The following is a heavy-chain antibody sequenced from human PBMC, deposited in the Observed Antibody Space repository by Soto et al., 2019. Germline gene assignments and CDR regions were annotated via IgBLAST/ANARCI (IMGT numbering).Heavy chain of an antibody. D-gene: IGHD2-8*02. V-gene: IGHV1-69*06. Sequence: SVKVSCKASGGTFSSYAISWVRQAPGQGLEWMGGIIPIFGTANYAQKFQDRVTMTADTSTRTAFMEVRSLTSDDTGVYFCAATGGNYFGLDVWGQGTTVTVSS. J-gene: IGHJ6*02. CDR3: AATGGNYFGLDV. CDR2: IIPIFGTA. CDR1: GGTFSSYA.